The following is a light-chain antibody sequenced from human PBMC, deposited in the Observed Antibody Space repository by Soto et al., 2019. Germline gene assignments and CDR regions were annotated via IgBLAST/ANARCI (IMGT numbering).Light chain of an antibody. CDR3: QLSYTTPHT. V-gene: IGKV1-39*01. CDR2: AAS. CDR1: LNIGAY. J-gene: IGKJ3*01. Sequence: DIQMTQSPSSLSASVGDRVTITCRASLNIGAYLNWYQHKPWKPPNLLIYAASSLHSGVPSRFSGSGSGTDFTLTISSLQPEDFATYYCQLSYTTPHTFGPGTKVDIK.